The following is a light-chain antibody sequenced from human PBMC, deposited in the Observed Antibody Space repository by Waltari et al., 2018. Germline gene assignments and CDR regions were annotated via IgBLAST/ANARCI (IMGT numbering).Light chain of an antibody. V-gene: IGKV3-11*01. CDR3: QQRSNWPLIT. J-gene: IGKJ5*01. Sequence: CRASQSVTSYLAWYQQKPGQAPRLLIYDASNRATGIPARFSGSGSVTDFTLTISSLEPEDFAVYYCQQRSNWPLITFGQGTRLEIK. CDR1: QSVTSY. CDR2: DAS.